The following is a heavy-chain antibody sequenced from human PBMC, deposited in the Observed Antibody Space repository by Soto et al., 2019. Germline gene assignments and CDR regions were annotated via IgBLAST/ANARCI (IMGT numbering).Heavy chain of an antibody. D-gene: IGHD7-27*01. Sequence: QVQLVESGGGVVQPGRSLRLSCAASGFTFSSYGMHWVRQAPGKGLEWVAVISYDGSNKYYADSVKGRFTISRDNSKNTLYLQINSPRAEDTAVYYCAKGLGANLSSVRFRTRLDAFDSWGQGTMVTVSS. CDR2: ISYDGSNK. J-gene: IGHJ3*02. CDR1: GFTFSSYG. V-gene: IGHV3-30*18. CDR3: AKGLGANLSSVRFRTRLDAFDS.